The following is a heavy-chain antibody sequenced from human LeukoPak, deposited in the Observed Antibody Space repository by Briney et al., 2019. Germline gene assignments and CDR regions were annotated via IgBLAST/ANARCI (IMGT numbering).Heavy chain of an antibody. CDR2: IKQDGSEK. V-gene: IGHV3-7*01. D-gene: IGHD3-9*01. J-gene: IGHJ3*02. CDR3: ASTYDILTSDAFDI. Sequence: GGSLRLSCAASGFTFSSYWMSWVRQAPGKGLEWVANIKQDGSEKYYVDSVKGRFTISRDNAKNSLYLQMNSLRAEDTAVYYCASTYDILTSDAFDIWGQGTMVTVSS. CDR1: GFTFSSYW.